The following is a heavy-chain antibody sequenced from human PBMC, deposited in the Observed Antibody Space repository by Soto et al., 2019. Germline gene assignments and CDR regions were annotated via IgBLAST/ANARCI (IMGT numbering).Heavy chain of an antibody. D-gene: IGHD3-16*02. Sequence: QVQLVESGGGVVQPRRSLRLSCSAAGFTFSSYAMHWVRQAPGKGREWVAVISYDGSNKYYADSLKGRFTISRDNSKNTLYLKMNSLRAEDTAVYYCARAWGLSQPVDYWGQGTLVTVSS. CDR1: GFTFSSYA. V-gene: IGHV3-30-3*01. CDR3: ARAWGLSQPVDY. J-gene: IGHJ4*02. CDR2: ISYDGSNK.